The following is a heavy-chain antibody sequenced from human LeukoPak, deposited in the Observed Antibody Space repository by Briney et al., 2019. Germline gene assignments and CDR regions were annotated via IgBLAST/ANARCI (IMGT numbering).Heavy chain of an antibody. D-gene: IGHD3-22*01. CDR3: VEAVLYDSGAYYYGD. Sequence: PGGSLRLSCSASGFTFSNFPMHWVRQAPGKGLEYVSAISSNGGNTFYADSVKGRFTISRDNSKDTLYLQVSSMRADDTAVYYCVEAVLYDSGAYYYGDWGQGTLVTVSS. J-gene: IGHJ4*02. CDR1: GFTFSNFP. CDR2: ISSNGGNT. V-gene: IGHV3-64D*09.